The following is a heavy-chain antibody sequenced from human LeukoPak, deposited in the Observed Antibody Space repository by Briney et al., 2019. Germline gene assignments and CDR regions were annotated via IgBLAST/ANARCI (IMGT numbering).Heavy chain of an antibody. J-gene: IGHJ4*02. D-gene: IGHD2/OR15-2a*01. CDR2: IISKADGGTA. V-gene: IGHV3-15*01. CDR1: GFFVSSNY. CDR3: TTSGGTTTRFVDY. Sequence: PGGSLRLSCAASGFFVSSNYLSWVRQAPGKGLEWVGRIISKADGGTADYAAPVKGRFTISRDDSKNTLYLQMNSLKTEDTAVYYCTTSGGTTTRFVDYWGQGTLVSVSS.